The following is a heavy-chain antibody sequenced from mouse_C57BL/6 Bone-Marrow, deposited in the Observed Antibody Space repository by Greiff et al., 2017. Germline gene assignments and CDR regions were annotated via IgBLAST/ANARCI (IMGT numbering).Heavy chain of an antibody. J-gene: IGHJ3*01. CDR2: ISGGGGNT. V-gene: IGHV5-9*01. CDR3: AIILLRVGAY. D-gene: IGHD1-1*01. CDR1: GFTFSSYT. Sequence: EVMLVESGGGLVKPGGSLKLSCAASGFTFSSYTMSWVRQTPEKRLEWVATISGGGGNTYYPDSVKGRFTISRDSAKNTLYLQMSSLRSEDTALYYCAIILLRVGAYWGQGTLVTVSA.